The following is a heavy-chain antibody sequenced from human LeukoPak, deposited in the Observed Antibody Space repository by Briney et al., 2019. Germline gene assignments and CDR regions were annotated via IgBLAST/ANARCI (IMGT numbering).Heavy chain of an antibody. CDR3: AKAPDIVVVPAWDTNTPVNKKDY. V-gene: IGHV3-23*01. D-gene: IGHD2-2*01. J-gene: IGHJ4*02. CDR2: ISGSGGST. CDR1: GFTFSSYA. Sequence: GGSLSLSFAASGFTFSSYAMSWVRQVPGKGLEWVSAISGSGGSTYYADSVKGRFTISRDNSKNTLYLQMNSLRAEDTAVYYCAKAPDIVVVPAWDTNTPVNKKDYWGQGTLVTVSS.